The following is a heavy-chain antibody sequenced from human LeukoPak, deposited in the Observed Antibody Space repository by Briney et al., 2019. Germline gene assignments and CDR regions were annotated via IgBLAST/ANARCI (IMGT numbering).Heavy chain of an antibody. V-gene: IGHV4-59*01. J-gene: IGHJ4*02. D-gene: IGHD5-12*01. CDR3: ARGGDIVATIAFDY. CDR2: IYYSGST. CDR1: GGSISSYY. Sequence: SETLSLTCTVSGGSISSYYWSWIRQPPGKGLEWIGYIYYSGSTNYNPSLKSRVTISVDTSKNQFSLKLSSVTAADTAVYYCARGGDIVATIAFDYWGQGTLVTVSS.